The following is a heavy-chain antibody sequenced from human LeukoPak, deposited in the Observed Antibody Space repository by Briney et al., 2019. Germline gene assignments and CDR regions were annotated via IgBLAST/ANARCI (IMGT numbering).Heavy chain of an antibody. V-gene: IGHV4-34*01. CDR2: INHSGST. D-gene: IGHD3-3*01. Sequence: SETLSLTCAAYGGSFSGYYWSWIRQPPGKGLEWIGEINHSGSTNYNPSLKSRVTISVDTSKNQFSLKLSSVTAADTAVYYCARSPPYDLWSGYYIGYYFDYWGQGTLVTVSS. CDR3: ARSPPYDLWSGYYIGYYFDY. CDR1: GGSFSGYY. J-gene: IGHJ4*02.